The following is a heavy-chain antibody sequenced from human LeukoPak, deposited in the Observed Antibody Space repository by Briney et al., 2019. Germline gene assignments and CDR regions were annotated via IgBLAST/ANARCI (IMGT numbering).Heavy chain of an antibody. V-gene: IGHV3-23*01. D-gene: IGHD2-2*01. J-gene: IGHJ6*02. CDR2: ISGDGGNT. CDR3: AKDESDCSATSCYYFYYYSAMDV. Sequence: GGSLRLSCAASGFSFDNYAMSWVRQAPGKGLEWVSGISGDGGNTYYADSVKGRLTISRDNSENTLYLKMNSLRAEDTAVYYCAKDESDCSATSCYYFYYYSAMDVWGQGTTVTVSS. CDR1: GFSFDNYA.